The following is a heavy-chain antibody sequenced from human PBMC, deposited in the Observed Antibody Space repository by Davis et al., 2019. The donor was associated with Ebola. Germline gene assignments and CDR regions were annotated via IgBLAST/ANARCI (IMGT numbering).Heavy chain of an antibody. CDR2: ISYDGSNK. CDR1: GFTFSGYA. J-gene: IGHJ3*02. V-gene: IGHV3-30*14. CDR3: VKEKNDAFDI. Sequence: GGSLRLSCVASGFTFSGYAMHWVRQAPGKGLEWVAVISYDGSNKYYADSVKGRFTISRDNSKNTLYLQMSSLGVEDTAVYYCVKEKNDAFDIWGQGTMVTVSS.